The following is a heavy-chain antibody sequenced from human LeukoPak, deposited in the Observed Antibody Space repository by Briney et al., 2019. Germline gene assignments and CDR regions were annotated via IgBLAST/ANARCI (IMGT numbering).Heavy chain of an antibody. J-gene: IGHJ4*02. Sequence: GGSLRLSCAASGFTFSNYWMHWVRQAPGKELVWVSRINSDGSSTSYADSVKGRFTISRDNAKNTLYLQMNSLRAEDTGVYYCAIMNIAVAGMWGQGTLVTVSS. CDR1: GFTFSNYW. CDR3: AIMNIAVAGM. D-gene: IGHD6-19*01. CDR2: INSDGSST. V-gene: IGHV3-74*01.